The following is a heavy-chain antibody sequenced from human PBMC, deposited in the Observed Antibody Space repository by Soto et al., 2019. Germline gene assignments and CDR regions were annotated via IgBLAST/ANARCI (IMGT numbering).Heavy chain of an antibody. D-gene: IGHD6-13*01. CDR2: IYYSGST. J-gene: IGHJ5*02. V-gene: IGHV4-59*01. CDR3: ARDLWAAAGKGYWFDP. CDR1: GGSISSYY. Sequence: PSDTLSLTCTVSGGSISSYYWSWIRQPPGKGLEWIGYIYYSGSTNYNPSLKSRVTISVDTSKNQFSLKLSSVTAADTAVYYCARDLWAAAGKGYWFDPWGQGTLVTVSS.